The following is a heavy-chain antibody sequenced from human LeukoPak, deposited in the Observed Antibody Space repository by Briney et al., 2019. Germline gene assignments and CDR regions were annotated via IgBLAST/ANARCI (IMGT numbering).Heavy chain of an antibody. D-gene: IGHD7-27*01. CDR1: GGSISSSSYY. CDR2: IYYSGST. Sequence: PSETLSLTCTVSGGSISSSSYYWGWIRQPPGKGLEWIGSIYYSGSTYYNPSLKSRVTISVDTSKNQFSLKLSSVTAADTAVCYCARDQSGPRLGYFDYWGQGTLVTVSS. J-gene: IGHJ4*02. V-gene: IGHV4-39*07. CDR3: ARDQSGPRLGYFDY.